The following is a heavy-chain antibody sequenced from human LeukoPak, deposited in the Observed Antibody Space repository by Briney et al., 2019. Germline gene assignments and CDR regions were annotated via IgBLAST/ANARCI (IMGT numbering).Heavy chain of an antibody. CDR3: ARPWGDAAFDI. CDR2: INHSGST. J-gene: IGHJ3*02. CDR1: GGSFSGYY. Sequence: SETLSLTCAVYGGSFSGYYWSWIRQPPGKGLEWIGEINHSGSTNYNPSLKSRVTISVDTSKNQFSLKLSSVTAADTAVYYCARPWGDAAFDIWGQGTMVTASS. D-gene: IGHD3-16*01. V-gene: IGHV4-34*01.